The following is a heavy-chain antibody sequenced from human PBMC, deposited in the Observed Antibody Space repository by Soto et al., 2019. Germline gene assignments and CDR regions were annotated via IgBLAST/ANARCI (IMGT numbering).Heavy chain of an antibody. D-gene: IGHD6-19*01. CDR1: GFTFSNFA. J-gene: IGHJ4*02. CDR2: ISASGRDI. CDR3: AKGKTSGWYYFDY. Sequence: GGSLRLCCVASGFTFSNFAMSWVRQAPGRGLEWVSGISASGRDIHYADSVKDRFTVSRDNSKNTLYLQMNSLRAEDTAIYYCAKGKTSGWYYFDYWGQGALVTVSS. V-gene: IGHV3-23*01.